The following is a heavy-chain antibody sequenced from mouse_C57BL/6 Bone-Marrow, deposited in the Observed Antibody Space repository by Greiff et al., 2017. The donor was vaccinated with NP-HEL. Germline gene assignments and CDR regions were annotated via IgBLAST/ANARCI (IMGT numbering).Heavy chain of an antibody. D-gene: IGHD2-3*01. J-gene: IGHJ2*01. CDR3: ARRGWLPYFDY. CDR1: GFTFSSYT. Sequence: EVQGVESGGGLVKPGGSLKLSCAASGFTFSSYTMSWVRQTPEKRLEWVATISGGGGNTYYPDSVKGRFTISRDNAKNTLYLQMSSLRSEDTALYYCARRGWLPYFDYWGQGTTLTVSS. V-gene: IGHV5-9*01. CDR2: ISGGGGNT.